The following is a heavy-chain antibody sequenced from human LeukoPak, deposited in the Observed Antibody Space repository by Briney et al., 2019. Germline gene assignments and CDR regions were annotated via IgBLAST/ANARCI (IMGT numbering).Heavy chain of an antibody. CDR1: GFTFDDYG. Sequence: SGGSLRLPCAASGFTFDDYGMSWVRQAPGKGLEWVSGINWNGGSTGYADSVKGRFTISRDNAKNSLYLQMNSLRAEDTALYYCARRAYCGGDCYTAFDYWGQGTLVTVSS. D-gene: IGHD2-21*02. J-gene: IGHJ4*02. CDR2: INWNGGST. V-gene: IGHV3-20*04. CDR3: ARRAYCGGDCYTAFDY.